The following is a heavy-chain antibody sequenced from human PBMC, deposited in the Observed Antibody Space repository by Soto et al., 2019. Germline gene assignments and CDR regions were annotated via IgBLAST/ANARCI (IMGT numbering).Heavy chain of an antibody. D-gene: IGHD3-3*01. V-gene: IGHV4-34*01. CDR1: GESFSGYY. Sequence: PSETLSLTCAVYGESFSGYYWNWIRQPPGKGLEWIGEINDSGSTNYNPSLRSRVTISVDTSKNQFSLKLSSVTAADTAVYYCARQRWSTSMEYKRGHWLDPWGQGTLVTVSS. J-gene: IGHJ5*02. CDR2: INDSGST. CDR3: ARQRWSTSMEYKRGHWLDP.